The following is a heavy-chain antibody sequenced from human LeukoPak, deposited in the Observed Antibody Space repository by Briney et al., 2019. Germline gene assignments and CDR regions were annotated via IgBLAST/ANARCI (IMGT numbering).Heavy chain of an antibody. V-gene: IGHV3-30-3*01. Sequence: PGRSLRLSCAASGFTFSSFAMHWVRQAPGKGLEWVAVISYDGSNKNYADSVKGRFTISRDNSKNTLYLQMNSLRAEDTAVYYCARSRGYGSGSYYDYWGQGTLVTVSS. D-gene: IGHD3-10*01. J-gene: IGHJ4*02. CDR3: ARSRGYGSGSYYDY. CDR1: GFTFSSFA. CDR2: ISYDGSNK.